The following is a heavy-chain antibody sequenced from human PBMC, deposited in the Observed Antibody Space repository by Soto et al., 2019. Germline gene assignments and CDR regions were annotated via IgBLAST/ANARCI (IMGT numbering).Heavy chain of an antibody. D-gene: IGHD6-13*01. CDR3: AREWYMSIAAAGTRWFDP. V-gene: IGHV4-34*01. CDR2: INHSGST. Sequence: SETLSLTCAVYGGSFSGYYWSWIHQPPGKGLEWIGEINHSGSTNYNPSLKSRVTISVDTSKNQFSLKLSSVTAADTAVYYCAREWYMSIAAAGTRWFDPWGQGTLVTVSS. J-gene: IGHJ5*02. CDR1: GGSFSGYY.